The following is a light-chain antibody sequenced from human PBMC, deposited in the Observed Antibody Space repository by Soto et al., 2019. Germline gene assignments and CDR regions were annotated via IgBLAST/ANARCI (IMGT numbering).Light chain of an antibody. Sequence: DIPMTQSPSTLSASVGDRVTITCRASQSITTWLAWYQQKPGKAPKLLIYKATNLQSGVPSRFGGSGSGTEFSLTISSLQPEDFAIYYCQQYNDYQYTFGQGTKLEIK. CDR2: KAT. CDR3: QQYNDYQYT. CDR1: QSITTW. V-gene: IGKV1-5*03. J-gene: IGKJ2*01.